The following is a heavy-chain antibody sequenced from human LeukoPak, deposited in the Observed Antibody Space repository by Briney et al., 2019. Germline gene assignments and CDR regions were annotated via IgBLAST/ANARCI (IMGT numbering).Heavy chain of an antibody. CDR3: AKRSRDGYNIDY. Sequence: GRSLRLSCAASGFTFSSYAMHWVRQAPGKGLEWVAVISYDGSNKYYADSVKGRFTISRDNSKNTLYLQMNSLRAEDTAVYYCAKRSRDGYNIDYWGQGTLVTVSS. J-gene: IGHJ4*02. D-gene: IGHD5-24*01. V-gene: IGHV3-30*04. CDR2: ISYDGSNK. CDR1: GFTFSSYA.